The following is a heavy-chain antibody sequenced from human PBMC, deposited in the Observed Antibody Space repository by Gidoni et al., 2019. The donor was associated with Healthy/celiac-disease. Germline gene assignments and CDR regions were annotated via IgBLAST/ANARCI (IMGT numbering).Heavy chain of an antibody. CDR1: GFTFSSYA. D-gene: IGHD6-19*01. CDR3: AKGVLHSSGWYEQAPLDY. CDR2: SSGSGCSK. J-gene: IGHJ4*02. V-gene: IGHV3-23*01. Sequence: EVQLLESGGGLVQPGGSLRLSCAASGFTFSSYAMSLVRQGPGKGLEWGLASSGSGCSKYSADAVKGRFTIARDNSKNTLYMKMNSLRAEDTAVYYCAKGVLHSSGWYEQAPLDYWGQGTLVTVSS.